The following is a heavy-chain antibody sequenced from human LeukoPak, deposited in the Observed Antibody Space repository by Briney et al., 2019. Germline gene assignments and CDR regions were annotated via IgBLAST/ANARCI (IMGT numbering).Heavy chain of an antibody. V-gene: IGHV4-39*01. Sequence: PSETLSLTCKVSGGSISNSNYYWSWIRRPPGKELEWLASINYGGTTYYNPSLKSRVTISVDTSKNQFSLRLSSVTAADTAVYLCARYVVYGSGKYYFDYWGQGSLVTVSS. J-gene: IGHJ4*02. CDR3: ARYVVYGSGKYYFDY. CDR2: INYGGTT. CDR1: GGSISNSNYY. D-gene: IGHD3-10*01.